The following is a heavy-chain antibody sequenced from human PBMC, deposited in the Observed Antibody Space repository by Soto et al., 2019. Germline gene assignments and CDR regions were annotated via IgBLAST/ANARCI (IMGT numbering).Heavy chain of an antibody. CDR1: GFTFTDYA. V-gene: IGHV3-23*01. CDR3: ARESTGYIRSWDYLDH. J-gene: IGHJ4*02. Sequence: EVQLLESGGGLVQPGGSLRLSCAASGFTFTDYALGGVLQAPCKGLEWVATISGIGGSTYLADSVKGRLSISSANSKKTVALLMNSLSAQDTAVDFCARESTGYIRSWDYLDHWGQRTLVPVSS. CDR2: ISGIGGST. D-gene: IGHD6-13*01.